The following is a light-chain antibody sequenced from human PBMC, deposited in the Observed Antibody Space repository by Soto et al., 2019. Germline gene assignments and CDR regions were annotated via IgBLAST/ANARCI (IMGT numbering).Light chain of an antibody. CDR3: QQYANSPIT. V-gene: IGKV3-20*01. Sequence: EIVLTPSPATLSLSPVERATLSCRASQYITIYLAWYQQKPGQAPRLLIYGVSSRASGIPDRFFGSGSGTDFTLTINRLEPEDFAVYYCQQYANSPITFGQGTRLEIK. J-gene: IGKJ5*01. CDR1: QYITIY. CDR2: GVS.